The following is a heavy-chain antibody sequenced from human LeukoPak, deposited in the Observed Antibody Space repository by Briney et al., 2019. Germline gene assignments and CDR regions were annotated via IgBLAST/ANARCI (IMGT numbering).Heavy chain of an antibody. Sequence: GASVKVSCKASGGTFSSYAISWVRQAPGQGLEWMGRIIPILGIANYAQKFQGRVTITADKSTSTAYMELSSLRSEDTAVYYCARGTRRITMVRGVKDGMDVWGQGTTVTVSS. CDR1: GGTFSSYA. D-gene: IGHD3-10*01. V-gene: IGHV1-69*04. J-gene: IGHJ6*02. CDR2: IIPILGIA. CDR3: ARGTRRITMVRGVKDGMDV.